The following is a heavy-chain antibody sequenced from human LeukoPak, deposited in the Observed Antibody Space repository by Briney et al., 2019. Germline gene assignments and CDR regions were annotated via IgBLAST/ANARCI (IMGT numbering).Heavy chain of an antibody. Sequence: SQTLSLTCTVSGGSISSGGYYWSWIRQPPGKGLEWIGYIYHSGSTYYNPSLKSRVTMSVDTSKNQFSLKLSSVTAADTAVYYCARLDHYYDSSGYYSYFDYWGQGTLVTVSS. CDR2: IYHSGST. J-gene: IGHJ4*02. D-gene: IGHD3-22*01. CDR1: GGSISSGGYY. V-gene: IGHV4-30-2*01. CDR3: ARLDHYYDSSGYYSYFDY.